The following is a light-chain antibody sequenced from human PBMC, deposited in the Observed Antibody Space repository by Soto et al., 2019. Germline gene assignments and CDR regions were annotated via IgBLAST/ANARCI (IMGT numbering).Light chain of an antibody. CDR2: EVS. CDR3: NSYTGISTRFV. CDR1: SSDVGAYNY. J-gene: IGLJ1*01. Sequence: QSVLTQPASVSGSPGQSVTISCTGTSSDVGAYNYVSWYQQHPGKAPKLMIYEVSNRPSGVSNRFSGSKSGNTASLTISGLQAEDEADYYCNSYTGISTRFVFGTGTKLTVL. V-gene: IGLV2-14*01.